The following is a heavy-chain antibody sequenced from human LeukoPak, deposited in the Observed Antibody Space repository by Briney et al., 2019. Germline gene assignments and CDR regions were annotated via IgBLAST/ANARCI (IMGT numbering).Heavy chain of an antibody. J-gene: IGHJ4*02. CDR3: ARDLEGYCSGASCSFDY. CDR1: GYTFTGYY. CDR2: INPYSGGT. V-gene: IGHV1-2*02. D-gene: IGHD2-15*01. Sequence: GASVKVSCKASGYTFTGYYMHWVRQAPGQGLEWMGWINPYSGGTNYAQKFQGRVTMIRDTSNSTAYMEPSSLRSDDTAVYYCARDLEGYCSGASCSFDYWGQGTLVTVSS.